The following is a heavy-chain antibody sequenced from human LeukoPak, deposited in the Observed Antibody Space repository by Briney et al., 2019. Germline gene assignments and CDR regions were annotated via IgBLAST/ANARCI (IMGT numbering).Heavy chain of an antibody. CDR3: ARWANSGYDSYYFDY. D-gene: IGHD5-12*01. J-gene: IGHJ4*02. CDR2: IYYGGST. CDR1: GGSISSHY. Sequence: SETLSLTCTVSGGSISSHYWSWIRQPPGKGLEWIGYIYYGGSTYYNPSLKSRVTISVDTSKNHFSLKLSSVTAADTAVYYCARWANSGYDSYYFDYWGQGTLVTVSS. V-gene: IGHV4-59*08.